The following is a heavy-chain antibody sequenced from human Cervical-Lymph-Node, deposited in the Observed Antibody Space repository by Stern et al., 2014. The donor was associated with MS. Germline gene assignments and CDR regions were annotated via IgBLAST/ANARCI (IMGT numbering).Heavy chain of an antibody. CDR1: GGTFNVYA. D-gene: IGHD3-9*01. CDR2: IIPIFGTA. CDR3: ARDGRHTDNYGLDV. J-gene: IGHJ6*02. Sequence: QVQLVQSGAEVKKPGSSVKISCKASGGTFNVYAINWLRQTPGQGLEWIGGIIPIFGTANYAQKFQGRVTIAADESTRTSSMQLSSLRFDDTAVYYCARDGRHTDNYGLDVWGQGTTVTVSS. V-gene: IGHV1-69*01.